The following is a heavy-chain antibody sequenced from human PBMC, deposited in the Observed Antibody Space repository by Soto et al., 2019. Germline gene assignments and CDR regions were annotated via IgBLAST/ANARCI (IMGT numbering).Heavy chain of an antibody. V-gene: IGHV4-59*01. CDR1: GGSISSYY. J-gene: IGHJ4*02. CDR3: GRVNPYPSLYCSSTSCHYFDY. D-gene: IGHD2-2*01. Sequence: SETLSLTCTVSGGSISSYYWSWIRQPPGKGLEWIGYIYYSGSTNYNPSLKNRVTISVDTSKNQFSLKLSSVTAADTAVYYCGRVNPYPSLYCSSTSCHYFDYWGQGTLVTVS. CDR2: IYYSGST.